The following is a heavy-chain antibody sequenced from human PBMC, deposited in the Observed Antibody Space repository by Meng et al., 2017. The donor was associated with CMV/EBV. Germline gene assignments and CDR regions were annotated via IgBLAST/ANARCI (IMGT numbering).Heavy chain of an antibody. J-gene: IGHJ4*02. CDR2: IYPGDSET. Sequence: KVSCKGSGFTLSNHWLGWVRQMPGRGLECMGIIYPGDSETKYSPSFQGQVTMSADTSINTAYLQWSSLKASDTAMYYCTSLVGLIHYWGQGTLVTVSS. CDR1: GFTLSNHW. CDR3: TSLVGLIHY. V-gene: IGHV5-51*01. D-gene: IGHD1-26*01.